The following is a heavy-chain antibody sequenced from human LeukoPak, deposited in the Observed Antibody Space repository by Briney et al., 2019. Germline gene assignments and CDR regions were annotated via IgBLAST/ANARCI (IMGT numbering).Heavy chain of an antibody. J-gene: IGHJ4*02. CDR3: ARGDCSSTSCYYY. V-gene: IGHV3-21*01. CDR1: GFTFSSYS. D-gene: IGHD2-2*01. CDR2: ISSSSSYI. Sequence: PGGSLRLSCAASGFTFSSYSMNWVRQAPGKGLEWVSSISSSSSYIYYADSVKGRCTISRDNAKNSLCLQMNSLRAEDTAVYYCARGDCSSTSCYYYWGQGTLVTVSS.